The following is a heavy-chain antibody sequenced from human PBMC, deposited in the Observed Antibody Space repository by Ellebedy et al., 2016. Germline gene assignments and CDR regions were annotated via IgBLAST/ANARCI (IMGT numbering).Heavy chain of an antibody. Sequence: SETLSLTCTVSGGSISSSSYYWGWIRQPPGKGLEWIGSIYYSGSTYYNPSLKSRVTISVDTSKNQFSLKLSSVTAADTAVYYCARHSQLLSLRWFDPWGQGTLVTVSS. V-gene: IGHV4-39*01. CDR1: GGSISSSSYY. CDR2: IYYSGST. J-gene: IGHJ5*02. CDR3: ARHSQLLSLRWFDP. D-gene: IGHD2-2*01.